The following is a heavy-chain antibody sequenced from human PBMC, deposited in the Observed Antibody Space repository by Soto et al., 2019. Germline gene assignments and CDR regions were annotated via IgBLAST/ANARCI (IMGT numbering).Heavy chain of an antibody. CDR2: IYHSGST. D-gene: IGHD6-13*01. CDR3: ARGAPAGTHAFDI. Sequence: SETLSLTCAVSGGSISSGGYSWNWIRQPPGKGLEWIGYIYHSGSTLYNPSLKSRVTISVDKSKNQFSLKLSSVTAADTAVYYCARGAPAGTHAFDIWGQGTMVTVSS. V-gene: IGHV4-30-2*01. J-gene: IGHJ3*02. CDR1: GGSISSGGYS.